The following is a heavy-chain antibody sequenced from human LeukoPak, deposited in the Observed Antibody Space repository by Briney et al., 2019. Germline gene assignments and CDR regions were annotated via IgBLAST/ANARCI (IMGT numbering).Heavy chain of an antibody. CDR2: IYYSGGT. Sequence: SETLSLTCTVSGDSISSYYWSWIRQPPGKGLEWIGYIYYSGGTDYNPSLKSRVTISVDTSKNQSSLKLRSVTAADTAVYYCARHVTISGPYDASDIWGQGTMVTVSP. CDR1: GDSISSYY. D-gene: IGHD5-24*01. J-gene: IGHJ3*02. V-gene: IGHV4-59*08. CDR3: ARHVTISGPYDASDI.